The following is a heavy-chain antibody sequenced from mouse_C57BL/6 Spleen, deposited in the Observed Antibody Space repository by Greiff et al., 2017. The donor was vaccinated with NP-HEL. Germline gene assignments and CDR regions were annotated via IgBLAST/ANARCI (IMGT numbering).Heavy chain of an antibody. CDR2: IYPGDGDT. CDR1: GYAFSSSW. J-gene: IGHJ4*01. V-gene: IGHV1-82*01. Sequence: QVQLQQSGPELVKPGASVKISCKASGYAFSSSWMNWVKQRPGKGLEWIGRIYPGDGDTNYNGKFQGKATLTADKSSSTAYMQLSSLTSEDSAVYFCDGYYCGYAMDYWGQGTSVTVSS. CDR3: DGYYCGYAMDY. D-gene: IGHD1-1*01.